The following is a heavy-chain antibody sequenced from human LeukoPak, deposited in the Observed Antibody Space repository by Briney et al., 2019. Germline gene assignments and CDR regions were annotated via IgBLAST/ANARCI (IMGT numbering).Heavy chain of an antibody. CDR2: ISASGDNT. J-gene: IGHJ4*02. D-gene: IGHD3-22*01. CDR1: GFTFSNAW. Sequence: GGSLRLSCAASGFTFSNAWMSWVRQAPGKGLEWVSGISASGDNTYYADSVKGRFTISRDNSKNTLYLQMNSLRAEDTAVYYCARSPRPLYDSSGYYYDYWGQGTLVTVSS. V-gene: IGHV3-53*01. CDR3: ARSPRPLYDSSGYYYDY.